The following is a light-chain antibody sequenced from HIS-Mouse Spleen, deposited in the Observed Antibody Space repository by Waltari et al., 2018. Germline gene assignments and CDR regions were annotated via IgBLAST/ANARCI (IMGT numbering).Light chain of an antibody. CDR3: AAWDDSLSATRV. CDR1: SSNIGSNY. CDR2: GND. Sequence: QSVLTQPPSASGTPGQRVTISCSGSSSNIGSNYVFWYQQHPGTAHNPTIYRNNQQPPGTAPKLLIYGNDQRPSGVPDRFSGSKSGTSAALAISGLRSEDEADYYCAAWDDSLSATRVFGGGTKLTVL. J-gene: IGLJ3*02. V-gene: IGLV1-47*01.